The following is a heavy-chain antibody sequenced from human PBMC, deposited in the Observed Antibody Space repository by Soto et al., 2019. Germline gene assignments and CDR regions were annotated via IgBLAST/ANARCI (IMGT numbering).Heavy chain of an antibody. D-gene: IGHD3-22*01. Sequence: PGGSLRLSCAASGFTFNDYYMSWIRQAPGKGLECVSYISSGGNTMFYADSVKGRFTVTRDNAKDSLYLQMHSLRAEDTAVYYCARDAGSFDGNSGYYYSFDYWGQGTPVTVYS. CDR2: ISSGGNTM. CDR1: GFTFNDYY. J-gene: IGHJ4*02. V-gene: IGHV3-11*01. CDR3: ARDAGSFDGNSGYYYSFDY.